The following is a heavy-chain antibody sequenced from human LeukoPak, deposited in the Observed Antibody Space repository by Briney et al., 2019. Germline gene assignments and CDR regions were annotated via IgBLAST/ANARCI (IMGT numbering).Heavy chain of an antibody. D-gene: IGHD3-22*01. V-gene: IGHV3-33*01. CDR1: GFTFSSYG. Sequence: GGSLRLSCAASGFTFSSYGMHWVRQAPGKGLEWVAVIWYDGSNKYYADSVKGRFTISRDNSKNTLYLQMNSLRAEDTAVYYCASRGAIVAYDYWGQGTLVTVSS. CDR3: ASRGAIVAYDY. CDR2: IWYDGSNK. J-gene: IGHJ4*02.